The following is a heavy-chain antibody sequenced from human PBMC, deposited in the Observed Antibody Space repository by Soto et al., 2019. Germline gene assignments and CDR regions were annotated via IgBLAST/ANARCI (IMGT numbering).Heavy chain of an antibody. J-gene: IGHJ4*02. Sequence: SETLSLTCTVSGGSVSSGSYYWSWNRQPPGKGLEWIGYIYYSGSTNYNPSLKSRVTISVDTSKNQFSLKLSSVTAADTAVYYCGRAGVTGNTRDYWGQGTLVTVSS. V-gene: IGHV4-61*01. D-gene: IGHD1-7*01. CDR2: IYYSGST. CDR1: GGSVSSGSYY. CDR3: GRAGVTGNTRDY.